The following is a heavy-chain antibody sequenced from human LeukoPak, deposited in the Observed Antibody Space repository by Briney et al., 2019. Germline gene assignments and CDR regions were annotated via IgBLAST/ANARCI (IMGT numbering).Heavy chain of an antibody. Sequence: ASVKVSCKASGYTFTGYYIHWVRQAPGQGLEWMGWINPSSGGTNYAQKFQGGVTMTRDTSISTAYMELSRLRSDDTAVYYCARDKSDLVGATTLDYWGQGTLVTVSS. J-gene: IGHJ4*02. CDR2: INPSSGGT. CDR3: ARDKSDLVGATTLDY. V-gene: IGHV1-2*02. CDR1: GYTFTGYY. D-gene: IGHD1-26*01.